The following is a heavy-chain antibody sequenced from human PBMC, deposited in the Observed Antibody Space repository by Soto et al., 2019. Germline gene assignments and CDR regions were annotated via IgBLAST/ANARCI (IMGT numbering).Heavy chain of an antibody. V-gene: IGHV3-23*01. CDR1: GFTFSSYA. D-gene: IGHD3-16*01. J-gene: IGHJ6*02. Sequence: GGSLRLSCAASGFTFSSYAMSWVRQAPGKGLEWVSAISGSGGSTYYADSVKGRFTISRDNSKNTLYLQMNSLRAEDTAVYYCAKDSLGGDSTLNYYYYGMDVWGQGTTVTVSS. CDR2: ISGSGGST. CDR3: AKDSLGGDSTLNYYYYGMDV.